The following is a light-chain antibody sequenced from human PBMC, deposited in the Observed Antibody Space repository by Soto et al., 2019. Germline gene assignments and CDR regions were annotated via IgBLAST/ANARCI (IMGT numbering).Light chain of an antibody. Sequence: QSVLTQPASVSGSPGQSITISCTGTSSDVGGYNYVSWYQQHPGKAPKLMIYDVRNRPSGVSNRFSGSKSGNTASLTISGLQAEDEADYYCSSYTSSNVVFGGGTKLTVL. CDR1: SSDVGGYNY. CDR2: DVR. CDR3: SSYTSSNVV. V-gene: IGLV2-14*01. J-gene: IGLJ2*01.